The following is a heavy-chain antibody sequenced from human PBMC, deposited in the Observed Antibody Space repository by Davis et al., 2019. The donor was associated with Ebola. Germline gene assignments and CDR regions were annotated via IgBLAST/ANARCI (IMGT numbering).Heavy chain of an antibody. CDR3: ARDPTRTYYDFWSGSSDYYYGMDV. D-gene: IGHD3-3*01. J-gene: IGHJ6*02. Sequence: PGGSLRLSCAASGFTFSRYSMNWVRQAPGKGLEWVSSISSSSSYIYYADSVKDRFTISRDNAKNSLYLQMNSLRAEDTAVYYCARDPTRTYYDFWSGSSDYYYGMDVWGQGTTVTVSS. CDR2: ISSSSSYI. CDR1: GFTFSRYS. V-gene: IGHV3-21*01.